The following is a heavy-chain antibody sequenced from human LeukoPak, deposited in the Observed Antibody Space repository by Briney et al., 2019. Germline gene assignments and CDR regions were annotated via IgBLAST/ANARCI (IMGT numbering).Heavy chain of an antibody. CDR2: INPNSGGT. J-gene: IGHJ6*02. CDR1: GYTFTGYY. V-gene: IGHV1-2*02. Sequence: ASVKVSCKASGYTFTGYYMHWVRQAPGQGLEWMGWINPNSGGTNYAQKLQGRVTMTTDTSISTAYMEVSRLRSDDTAVYYCARVRTGQQQDKYYYYAMDVWGQGTTVTVSS. CDR3: ARVRTGQQQDKYYYYAMDV. D-gene: IGHD6-13*01.